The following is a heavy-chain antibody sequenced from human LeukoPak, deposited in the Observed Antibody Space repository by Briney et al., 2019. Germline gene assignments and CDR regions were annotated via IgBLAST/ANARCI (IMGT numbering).Heavy chain of an antibody. CDR3: ARASGDYVPPDY. J-gene: IGHJ4*02. CDR2: ISHPGRT. CDR1: GYSITSGYY. D-gene: IGHD4-17*01. V-gene: IGHV4-38-2*02. Sequence: PSETLSLTCTVSGYSITSGYYWGWIRQPPGKGLEWIGSISHPGRTFYNPSLKSRVTISVDTSKNQFSLKLSSVTAADTAVYYCARASGDYVPPDYWGQGTLVTVSS.